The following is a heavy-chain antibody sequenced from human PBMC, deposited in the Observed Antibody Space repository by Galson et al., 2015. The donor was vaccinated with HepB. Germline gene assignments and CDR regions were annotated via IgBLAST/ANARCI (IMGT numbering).Heavy chain of an antibody. J-gene: IGHJ4*02. Sequence: CAISGDSVSSISAAWNWIRQSPSRGLEWLGRTYYMSKWYNDYAVSVKSRITINPDTSKNQFSLQLNSVTPEDTAVYYCARGGRRYGGFDYWGQGALVTVSS. V-gene: IGHV6-1*01. CDR3: ARGGRRYGGFDY. CDR2: TYYMSKWYN. CDR1: GDSVSSISAA. D-gene: IGHD4-23*01.